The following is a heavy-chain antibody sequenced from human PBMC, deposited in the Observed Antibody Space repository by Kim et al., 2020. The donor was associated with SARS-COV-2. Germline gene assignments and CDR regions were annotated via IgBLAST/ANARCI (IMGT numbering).Heavy chain of an antibody. J-gene: IGHJ5*02. Sequence: YADHVKGRFTISRDNAKNSLYLQMNSLRAEDTAVYYCARSGWLRENWFDPWGQGTLVTVSS. D-gene: IGHD5-12*01. V-gene: IGHV3-11*03. CDR3: ARSGWLRENWFDP.